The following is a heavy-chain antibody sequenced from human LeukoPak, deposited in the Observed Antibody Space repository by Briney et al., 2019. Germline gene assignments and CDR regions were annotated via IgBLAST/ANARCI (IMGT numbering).Heavy chain of an antibody. Sequence: KTGGSLRLSCAASGFTFSSYEMNWVRQAPGKGLEWVSSISSSSSYIYYADSVKGRFTISRDNAKNSLYLQMNSLRAEDTAVYYCARAAWLPYSGFLYFDYWGQGTLVTVSS. CDR1: GFTFSSYE. D-gene: IGHD3-9*01. V-gene: IGHV3-21*01. J-gene: IGHJ4*02. CDR2: ISSSSSYI. CDR3: ARAAWLPYSGFLYFDY.